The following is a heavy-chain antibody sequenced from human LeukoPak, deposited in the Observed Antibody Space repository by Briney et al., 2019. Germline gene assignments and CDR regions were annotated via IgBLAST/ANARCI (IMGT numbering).Heavy chain of an antibody. Sequence: GGSLRLSCAASGFTVSRYYMSWVRQAPGKGLQWVSVIYSDGSTYHADSVKGRFTISRDNSMNTLYTQMNSLRAEDTAVYYCARAAYGSNGYTAEVADYWGKGTPVTVSS. CDR2: IYSDGST. V-gene: IGHV3-53*01. CDR1: GFTVSRYY. CDR3: ARAAYGSNGYTAEVADY. D-gene: IGHD3-22*01. J-gene: IGHJ4*02.